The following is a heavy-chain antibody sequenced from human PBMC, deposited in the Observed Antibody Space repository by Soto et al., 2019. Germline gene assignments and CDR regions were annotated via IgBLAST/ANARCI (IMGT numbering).Heavy chain of an antibody. CDR3: AKDLTIFGVDTQFDY. J-gene: IGHJ4*02. V-gene: IGHV3-23*01. CDR1: GFTFSSYA. Sequence: GGSLRLSCAASGFTFSSYAMSWVRLAPGKGLEWVSAISGSGGSTYYADSVKGRFTISRDNSKNTLYLQMNSLRAEDTAVYYCAKDLTIFGVDTQFDYWGQGTLVTVSS. D-gene: IGHD3-3*01. CDR2: ISGSGGST.